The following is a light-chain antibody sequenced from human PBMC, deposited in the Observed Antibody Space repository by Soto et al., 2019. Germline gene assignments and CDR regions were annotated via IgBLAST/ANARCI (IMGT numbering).Light chain of an antibody. CDR2: DAS. J-gene: IGKJ5*01. CDR3: LQDYNYPIT. CDR1: QSISSW. V-gene: IGKV1-5*01. Sequence: DIQMTQSPSTLSASVGDRVTITCRASQSISSWLAWYQQKPGKAPKLLIYDASSLESGVPSRFSDSGSGTDFTLTISSLQPEDFATYYCLQDYNYPITFGQGTRLEIK.